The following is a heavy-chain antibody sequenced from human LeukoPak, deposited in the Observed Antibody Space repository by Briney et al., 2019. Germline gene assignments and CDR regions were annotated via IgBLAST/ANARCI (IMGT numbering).Heavy chain of an antibody. Sequence: PGGSLRLSCAASGFDFSTYAINWVRQAPGKGLEWVSSISTMSNYIFYGDSVKGRFTISRDNAKNSVFLQMNSLRPEDTAVYYCSRDRLGGLDLWGQGTLVTVSS. V-gene: IGHV3-21*01. CDR3: SRDRLGGLDL. J-gene: IGHJ5*02. CDR2: ISTMSNYI. D-gene: IGHD5-12*01. CDR1: GFDFSTYA.